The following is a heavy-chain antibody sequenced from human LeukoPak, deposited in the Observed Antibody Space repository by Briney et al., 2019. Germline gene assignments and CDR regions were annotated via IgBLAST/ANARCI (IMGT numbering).Heavy chain of an antibody. CDR3: QGGRF. J-gene: IGHJ4*02. V-gene: IGHV3-15*01. CDR1: GFTFNNAW. CDR2: IKSKTDGGTT. Sequence: GGSLRLSCSACGFTFNNAWMSWVRQAPGKGLEWVGRIKSKTDGGTTDYAAPVKGRFSISRDDSKNTLYLQMNSLKSEDTAVYYCQGGRFWGQGTLVTVSS. D-gene: IGHD1-26*01.